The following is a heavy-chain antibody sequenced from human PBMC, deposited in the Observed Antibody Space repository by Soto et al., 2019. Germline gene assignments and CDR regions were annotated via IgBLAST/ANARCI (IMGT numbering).Heavy chain of an antibody. D-gene: IGHD2-2*01. CDR3: AIVRRYCSSTSCYGSGAFDI. Sequence: PSETLSLTCTVSGGSISSGGYYWSWIRQHPGKGLEWIGYIYYSGSTYYNTSLKSRVTISVDTSKNQFSLKLSSVTATDTAVYYCAIVRRYCSSTSCYGSGAFDIWGQGTMVTVSS. V-gene: IGHV4-31*03. J-gene: IGHJ3*02. CDR1: GGSISSGGYY. CDR2: IYYSGST.